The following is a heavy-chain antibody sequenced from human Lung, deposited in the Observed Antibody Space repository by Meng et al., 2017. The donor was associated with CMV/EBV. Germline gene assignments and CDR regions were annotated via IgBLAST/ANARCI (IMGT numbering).Heavy chain of an antibody. CDR3: ASSAYGGKFTDAFDI. CDR2: IYYSGST. V-gene: IGHV4-59*01. D-gene: IGHD4-23*01. Sequence: GPLRLPCTVSGGSFSSYYWTWIRQPPGKGLEWIGSIYYSGSTNYNPSLKIRVTMSVDPSWKQFSLKLSSVLPADTAVYYCASSAYGGKFTDAFDIWGQGTMVTVSS. CDR1: GGSFSSYY. J-gene: IGHJ3*02.